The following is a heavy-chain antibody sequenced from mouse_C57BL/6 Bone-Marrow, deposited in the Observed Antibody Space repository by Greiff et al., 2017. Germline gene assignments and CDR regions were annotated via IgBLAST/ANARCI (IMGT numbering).Heavy chain of an antibody. V-gene: IGHV1-64*01. CDR3: ARTLLYYGSSYVGY. J-gene: IGHJ2*01. D-gene: IGHD1-1*01. CDR2: IHPNSGST. CDR1: GYTFTSYW. Sequence: VQLQQPGAELVKPGASVKLSCKASGYTFTSYWMHWVKQRPGQGLEWIGMIHPNSGSTNYNEKFKSKATLTVDKSSSTAYMQLGSLTSEDSAVYYCARTLLYYGSSYVGYWGQGTTLTVSS.